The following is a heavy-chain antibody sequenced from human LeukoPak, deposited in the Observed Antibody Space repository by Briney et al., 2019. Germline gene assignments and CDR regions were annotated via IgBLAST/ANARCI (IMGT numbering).Heavy chain of an antibody. V-gene: IGHV3-23*01. CDR2: IGSSGGPT. CDR1: GFTFSNYA. J-gene: IGHJ4*02. D-gene: IGHD4-17*01. CDR3: AKDIDNGDYVVY. Sequence: GGSLRLSCAASGFTFSNYAMSWVRQAPGKGLEWVSAIGSSGGPTYYANSVKGRFTISRDNSKNTLYLHMNSLSAEDTAVYYCAKDIDNGDYVVYWGQGTLVTVSS.